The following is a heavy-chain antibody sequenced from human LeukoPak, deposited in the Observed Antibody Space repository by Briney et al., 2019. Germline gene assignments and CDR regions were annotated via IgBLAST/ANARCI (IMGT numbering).Heavy chain of an antibody. J-gene: IGHJ4*02. V-gene: IGHV4-61*02. CDR1: GGSISSGSYY. D-gene: IGHD1-26*01. Sequence: SETLSLTCTVSGGSISSGSYYWSWIRQPAGKGLEWIGRIYTSGSTNYNPSLKSRVTISVDRSKNQFSLKLSSVTAADTAVYYCARAEVGATPFDYWGQGTLVTVSS. CDR3: ARAEVGATPFDY. CDR2: IYTSGST.